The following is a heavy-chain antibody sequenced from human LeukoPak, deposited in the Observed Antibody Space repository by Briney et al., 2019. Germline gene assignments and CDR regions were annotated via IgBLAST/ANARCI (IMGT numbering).Heavy chain of an antibody. D-gene: IGHD1-26*01. V-gene: IGHV1-8*03. CDR2: MNPNSGNT. Sequence: ASVKVSCKASGYTFTSYDINWVRQATGQGLEWMGWMNPNSGNTGYAQKFQGRVTITRNTSISTAYMELSSLGSEDTAVYYCARPRGSDGAFDIWGQGTMVTVSS. CDR3: ARPRGSDGAFDI. J-gene: IGHJ3*02. CDR1: GYTFTSYD.